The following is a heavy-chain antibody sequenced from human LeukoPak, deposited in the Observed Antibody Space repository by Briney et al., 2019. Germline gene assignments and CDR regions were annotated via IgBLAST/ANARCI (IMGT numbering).Heavy chain of an antibody. CDR2: IYSGGST. J-gene: IGHJ4*02. Sequence: GGSLRLSCAVSGFTVSNNYMSWVRQAPGKGLEWVSVIYSGGSTYYADSVRGRFTISRDDSKNTLYLQMNSLTAEDTAIYYCARGPPLYGDYSDFWGQGTLVTVSS. CDR3: ARGPPLYGDYSDF. V-gene: IGHV3-53*01. CDR1: GFTVSNNY. D-gene: IGHD4/OR15-4a*01.